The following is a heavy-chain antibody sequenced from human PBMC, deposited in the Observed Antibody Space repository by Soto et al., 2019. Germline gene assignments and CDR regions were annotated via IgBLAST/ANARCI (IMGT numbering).Heavy chain of an antibody. V-gene: IGHV4-59*08. Sequence: SETLSLTCTVSGGSISSYYWSWIRQPPGKGLEWIGYIYYSGSTNYNPSLKSRVTISVDTSKNQFSLKLSSVTAADTAVYYCASRKYCSSTSCPPYYYYMDVWGKGTTVTVSS. CDR2: IYYSGST. CDR1: GGSISSYY. D-gene: IGHD2-2*01. J-gene: IGHJ6*03. CDR3: ASRKYCSSTSCPPYYYYMDV.